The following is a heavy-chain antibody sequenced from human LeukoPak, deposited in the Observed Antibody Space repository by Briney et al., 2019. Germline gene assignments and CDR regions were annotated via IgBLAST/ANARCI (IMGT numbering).Heavy chain of an antibody. CDR3: AGSRGVIIPNWFDP. CDR1: GFTFDDYA. Sequence: AGGSLRLSCAASGFTFDDYAMHWVRQAPGKGLEWVSGISWNSGSIGYADSVKGRFTISRDNAKNSLYLQMNSLRAEDTAVYYCAGSRGVIIPNWFDPWGQGTLVTVSS. D-gene: IGHD3-10*01. J-gene: IGHJ5*02. CDR2: ISWNSGSI. V-gene: IGHV3-9*01.